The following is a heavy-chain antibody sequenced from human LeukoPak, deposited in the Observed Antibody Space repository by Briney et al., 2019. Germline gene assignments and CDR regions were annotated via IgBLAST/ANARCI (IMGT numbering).Heavy chain of an antibody. V-gene: IGHV1-69*13. J-gene: IGHJ4*02. Sequence: SVKVSCKASGGTFSSYAISWVRQAPGQGLEWMGGIIPIFGTANYAQEFQGRVTITADESTSTAYMELSSLRSEDTAVYYCARAPLDDYGDLYFDYWGQGTLVTVSS. D-gene: IGHD4-17*01. CDR3: ARAPLDDYGDLYFDY. CDR1: GGTFSSYA. CDR2: IIPIFGTA.